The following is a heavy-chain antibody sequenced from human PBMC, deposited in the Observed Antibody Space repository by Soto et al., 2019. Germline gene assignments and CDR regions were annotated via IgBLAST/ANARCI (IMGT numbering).Heavy chain of an antibody. J-gene: IGHJ5*02. V-gene: IGHV4-30-4*01. CDR3: ARLEPRSAWFDP. CDR1: GRSISSGDYY. Sequence: SETLSLTCTVSGRSISSGDYYWSWIRQPPGKGLEWIGYIYYSGSTYYNPSLKSRVTISVDTSKNQFSLKLSSVTAADTAVYYCARLEPRSAWFDPWGQGTLVTVSS. D-gene: IGHD1-1*01. CDR2: IYYSGST.